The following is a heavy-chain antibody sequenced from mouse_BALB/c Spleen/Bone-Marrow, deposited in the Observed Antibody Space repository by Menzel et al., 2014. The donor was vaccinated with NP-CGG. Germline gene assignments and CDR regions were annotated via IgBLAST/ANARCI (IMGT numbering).Heavy chain of an antibody. CDR3: ARLGNDDAMDY. V-gene: IGHV5-6-2*01. Sequence: EVHLVESGGGLVKLGGSLELSCAASGFTFSSYYMSWVRQTPEKRLELVAAINSNGGSTYYPDTVKGRFTISRDNAKNTLYLQMSSLKSEDTALYYCARLGNDDAMDYWGQGTSVTVSS. D-gene: IGHD2-12*01. J-gene: IGHJ4*01. CDR2: INSNGGST. CDR1: GFTFSSYY.